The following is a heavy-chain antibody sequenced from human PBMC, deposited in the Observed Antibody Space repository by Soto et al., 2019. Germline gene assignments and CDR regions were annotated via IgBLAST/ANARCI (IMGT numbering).Heavy chain of an antibody. CDR2: ISGSGGNT. CDR3: AKDFGGHCLPDY. D-gene: IGHD3-10*01. J-gene: IGHJ4*02. Sequence: GGSLRLSCAASGFTFTTYAMSWVRQAPGKGLEWVSAISGSGGNTYYADSVKGRFNISRDNSKNTVHLQMNSLRVDDTAVYYCAKDFGGHCLPDYWGQGTLVTVSS. CDR1: GFTFTTYA. V-gene: IGHV3-23*01.